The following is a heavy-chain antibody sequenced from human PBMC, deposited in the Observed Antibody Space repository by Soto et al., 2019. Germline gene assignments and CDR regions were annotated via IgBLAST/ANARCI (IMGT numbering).Heavy chain of an antibody. CDR1: GFTFGNYA. D-gene: IGHD3-22*01. V-gene: IGHV3-30-3*01. J-gene: IGHJ6*02. CDR2: ISYDGGNK. CDR3: ARDGWLYYDSTSQGMDV. Sequence: VGSLRLSCAAPGFTFGNYAIHWVRQAPGKGLEWVAVISYDGGNKNHADSVKGRFTISRDNSKNTLFLQMNNLRAEDTAVYYCARDGWLYYDSTSQGMDVWGQGTTVTVSS.